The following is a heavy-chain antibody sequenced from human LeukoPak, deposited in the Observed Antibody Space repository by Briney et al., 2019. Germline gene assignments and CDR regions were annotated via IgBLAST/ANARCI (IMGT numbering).Heavy chain of an antibody. CDR2: VYYSGST. CDR1: GGSISSSSYY. Sequence: KTSETLSLTCTVSGGSISSSSYYCGWIRQPPGKGLEWIGSVYYSGSTNYTPSLKNRVTISVDTSKNQVSLKLSSVTAADMAVYYCARQLIASSRPAWFDPWGQGTLVTVSS. CDR3: ARQLIASSRPAWFDP. V-gene: IGHV4-39*01. J-gene: IGHJ5*02. D-gene: IGHD2/OR15-2a*01.